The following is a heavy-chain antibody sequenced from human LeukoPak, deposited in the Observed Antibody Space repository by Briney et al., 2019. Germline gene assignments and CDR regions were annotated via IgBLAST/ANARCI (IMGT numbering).Heavy chain of an antibody. CDR2: IYSGGST. J-gene: IGHJ4*02. CDR1: GFTFSSYW. V-gene: IGHV3-53*01. CDR3: ARRYSSGWWIDY. D-gene: IGHD6-19*01. Sequence: PGGSLRLSCAASGFTFSSYWMNWVRQAPGKGLEWVSVIYSGGSTYYADSVKGRFTISRDNSKNTLYLQMNTLRAEDTAVYYCARRYSSGWWIDYWGQGTLVTVSS.